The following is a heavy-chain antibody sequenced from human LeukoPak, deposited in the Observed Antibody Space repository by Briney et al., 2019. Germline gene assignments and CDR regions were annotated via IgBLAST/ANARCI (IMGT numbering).Heavy chain of an antibody. J-gene: IGHJ4*02. CDR2: ISGSSTSI. CDR1: GFTFSTYS. D-gene: IGHD1/OR15-1a*01. V-gene: IGHV3-48*01. CDR3: ARDLPNNLYVYFDY. Sequence: GGSLRLSCAASGFTFSTYSMNWVRQAPGKGLEWVSYISGSSTSIYYADSVKGRFTISRDNAKNSLYLQMNSLRAEDTAVYYCARDLPNNLYVYFDYWGQGTLVTVSS.